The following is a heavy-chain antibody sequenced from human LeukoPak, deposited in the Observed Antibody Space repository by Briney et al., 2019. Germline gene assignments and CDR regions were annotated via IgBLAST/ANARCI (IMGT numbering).Heavy chain of an antibody. J-gene: IGHJ4*02. CDR2: ISGSGGST. CDR1: GFTFSSYG. CDR3: AKPLYSGYAHYFDY. D-gene: IGHD5-12*01. Sequence: PGGSLRLSCAASGFTFSSYGMSWVRQAPGKGLEWVSAISGSGGSTYYADSVKGRFTISRDNSKNTLYLQMNSLRAEDTAVYYCAKPLYSGYAHYFDYWGQGTLVTVSS. V-gene: IGHV3-23*01.